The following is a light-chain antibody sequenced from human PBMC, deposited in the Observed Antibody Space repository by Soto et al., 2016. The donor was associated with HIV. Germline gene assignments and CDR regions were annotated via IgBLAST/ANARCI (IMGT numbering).Light chain of an antibody. CDR3: QRYNTVPAT. CDR2: AAS. CDR1: QGISSS. J-gene: IGKJ4*01. V-gene: IGKV1-27*01. Sequence: DIQMTQSPSSLSASVGDRVTITCRASQGISSSLAWYQQKAGKLPKLLIYAASTLQSGVPSRFSGSGSGTDFTLTISSLQPEDVATYYCQRYNTVPATFGGGTKVEIK.